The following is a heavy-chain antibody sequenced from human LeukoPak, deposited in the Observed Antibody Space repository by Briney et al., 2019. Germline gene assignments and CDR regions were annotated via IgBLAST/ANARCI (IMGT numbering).Heavy chain of an antibody. D-gene: IGHD5-18*01. J-gene: IGHJ4*02. Sequence: GGSLRLSCAASGFTFSSYAMHWVRQAPGKGLEWVAVISYDGSNKYYADSVKGRFTISRDNSKNTLYLQMNSLRAEDTAVYYCAKGYSYGSNPFDYWGQGTLVTVSS. CDR2: ISYDGSNK. CDR1: GFTFSSYA. V-gene: IGHV3-30-3*01. CDR3: AKGYSYGSNPFDY.